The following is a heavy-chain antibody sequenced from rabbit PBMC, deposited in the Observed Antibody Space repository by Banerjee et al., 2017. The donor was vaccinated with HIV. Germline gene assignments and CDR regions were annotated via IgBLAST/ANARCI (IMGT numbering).Heavy chain of an antibody. CDR2: ISTGSGST. D-gene: IGHD2-1*01. CDR1: GFSLSSSYN. J-gene: IGHJ4*01. Sequence: QSLEESGGDLVKPGASLTLTCTASGFSLSSSYNMCWVRQAPGKGLEWIGCISTGSGSTYYASWAKGRFTISKTSSTTVTLQMTSLTAADTATYFCARDNYYDPGDYDLWGPGTLVTVS. V-gene: IGHV1S40*01. CDR3: ARDNYYDPGDYDL.